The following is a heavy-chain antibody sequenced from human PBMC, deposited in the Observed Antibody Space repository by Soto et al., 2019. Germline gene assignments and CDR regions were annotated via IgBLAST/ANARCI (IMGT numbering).Heavy chain of an antibody. CDR3: ARSSGGNFGIIIEGTNWFAP. Sequence: SVKVSFKAPRDTFTSYYINWVRQAPGQGLEWMGVINPHGGSTAYAQKFKGRVTLTRDTSASTVYMEVSSLTSEDTAMYYCARSSGGNFGIIIEGTNWFAPWGQGTLVTVSS. V-gene: IGHV1-46*01. D-gene: IGHD1-26*01. CDR1: RDTFTSYY. CDR2: INPHGGST. J-gene: IGHJ5*02.